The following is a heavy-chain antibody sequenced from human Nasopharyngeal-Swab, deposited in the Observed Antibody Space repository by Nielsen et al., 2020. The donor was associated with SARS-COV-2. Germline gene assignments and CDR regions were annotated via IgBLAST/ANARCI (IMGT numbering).Heavy chain of an antibody. CDR2: ISGSGGST. Sequence: GESLKISCAASGFTFSSYAMSWVRQAPGKGPEWVSAISGSGGSTYYADSVKGRFTISRDNSKNTLYLQMNSLRAEDTAVYYCAKDGTLRGAQFDYWGQGTLVTVSS. V-gene: IGHV3-23*01. D-gene: IGHD4-17*01. CDR3: AKDGTLRGAQFDY. CDR1: GFTFSSYA. J-gene: IGHJ4*02.